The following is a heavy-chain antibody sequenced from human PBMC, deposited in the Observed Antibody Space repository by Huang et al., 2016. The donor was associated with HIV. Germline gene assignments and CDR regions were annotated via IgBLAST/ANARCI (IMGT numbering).Heavy chain of an antibody. V-gene: IGHV4-59*02. CDR1: GYSVSSHY. D-gene: IGHD6-19*01. J-gene: IGHJ5*02. Sequence: QVRLQESGPGLVKPSETLSLSCTVSGYSVSSHYWGWIRHPPGKGLEWIWIVYDSGTTQYNPRLKSRITISVDTSKNGFSLNITSVSAADTAMYFCVRDQGRLAVGGIDNWFDPWGQGALVTVSS. CDR2: VYDSGTT. CDR3: VRDQGRLAVGGIDNWFDP.